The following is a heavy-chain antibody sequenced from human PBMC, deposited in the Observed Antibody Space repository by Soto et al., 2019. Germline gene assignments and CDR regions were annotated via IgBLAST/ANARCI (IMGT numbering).Heavy chain of an antibody. V-gene: IGHV1-46*02. D-gene: IGHD4-17*01. CDR3: ARGPDDSDVPRWDH. CDR2: INLRGGTT. Sequence: QVQLVQSGPEVRKPGASVRLSCATSGYNFNQYYIHWVRQAPGQGLEWMGIINLRGGTTEYAHKFRGRVTVTGDTSTRTAYMELSSLSSEDTAVYFCARGPDDSDVPRWDHWGQATLITVSS. CDR1: GYNFNQYY. J-gene: IGHJ4*02.